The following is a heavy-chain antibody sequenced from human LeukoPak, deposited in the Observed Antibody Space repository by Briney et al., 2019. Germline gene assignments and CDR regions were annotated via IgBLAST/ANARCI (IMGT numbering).Heavy chain of an antibody. CDR2: IKSKTDGGTT. V-gene: IGHV3-15*01. CDR3: TTDLVYDSSGYYTLGY. D-gene: IGHD3-22*01. Sequence: PGGSLRLSCAASGFTFSNAWMSWVRQAPGKGLEWVGRIKSKTDGGTTDYAAPVKGRFTISRDDSKNTLYLQMNSLKTEDTAVYYCTTDLVYDSSGYYTLGYWGQGTLVTVSS. J-gene: IGHJ4*02. CDR1: GFTFSNAW.